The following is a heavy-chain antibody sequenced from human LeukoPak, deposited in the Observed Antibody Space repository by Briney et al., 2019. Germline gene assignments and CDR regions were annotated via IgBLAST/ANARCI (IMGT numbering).Heavy chain of an antibody. CDR3: ARDLGYYDILTGPKNNWFDP. CDR1: GVSISSSNSY. V-gene: IGHV4-39*07. D-gene: IGHD3-9*01. Sequence: PSETLSLTCTVSGVSISSSNSYWGWIRQPPGKGLEWIGSIYYSGNTYYNASLKSQVSISIDTSKNQFSLKLSSVTAADTAVYYCARDLGYYDILTGPKNNWFDPWGQGTLVTVSS. CDR2: IYYSGNT. J-gene: IGHJ5*02.